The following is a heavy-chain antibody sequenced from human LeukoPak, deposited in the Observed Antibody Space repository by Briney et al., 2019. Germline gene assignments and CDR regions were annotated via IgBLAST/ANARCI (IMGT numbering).Heavy chain of an antibody. CDR3: ARDWLAVASY. Sequence: GGSLRLSCAASGFTFSGYAMHWVRQAPGKGLEYVSAISSNGGSTYYANSVKGRFTISRDNSKNTLYLQMGSLRAEDMAVYYCARDWLAVASYWGQGTLVTVSS. CDR1: GFTFSGYA. J-gene: IGHJ4*02. CDR2: ISSNGGST. D-gene: IGHD6-19*01. V-gene: IGHV3-64*01.